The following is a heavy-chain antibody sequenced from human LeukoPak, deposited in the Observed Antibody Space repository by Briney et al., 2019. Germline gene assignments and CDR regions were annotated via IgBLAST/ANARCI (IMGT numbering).Heavy chain of an antibody. CDR3: ARVYYYDSSGYSMDFDY. J-gene: IGHJ4*02. CDR1: GYTFTSYG. CDR2: ISAYNGNT. D-gene: IGHD3-22*01. Sequence: GASVKASCKASGYTFTSYGISWVRQAPGQGLEWMGWISAYNGNTNYAQKLQGRVTMTTDTSTSTAYMELRSLRSDDTAVYYCARVYYYDSSGYSMDFDYWGQGTLVTVSS. V-gene: IGHV1-18*01.